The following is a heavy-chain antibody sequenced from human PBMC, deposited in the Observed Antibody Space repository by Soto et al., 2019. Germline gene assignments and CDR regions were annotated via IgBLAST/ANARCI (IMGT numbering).Heavy chain of an antibody. CDR3: ATTYFFGSGSGY. CDR2: IYCRGRT. J-gene: IGHJ4*02. CDR1: GDSISRSSYY. V-gene: IGHV4-39*01. D-gene: IGHD3-10*01. Sequence: QLQLQESGPGLVKPSETLSLTCTVSGDSISRSSYYWGWIRQPPGKGLEWIGSIYCRGRTYYNPSLKSRVTISVDTSKNQFSLKLSSVTAADTAVYYCATTYFFGSGSGYWGQGTLVTVSS.